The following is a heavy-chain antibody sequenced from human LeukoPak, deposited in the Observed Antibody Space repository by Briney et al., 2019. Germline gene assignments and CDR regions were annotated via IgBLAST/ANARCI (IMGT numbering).Heavy chain of an antibody. J-gene: IGHJ3*02. D-gene: IGHD3-22*01. V-gene: IGHV3-21*01. CDR2: ISSSSSYI. Sequence: GGSLRLSRAASGFTFSSYSMNWVRQAPGKGLEWVSSISSSSSYIYYADSVKGRFTISRDNAKNSLYLQMNSLRAEDTAVYYCAREGSPYYYDSSGSIEDAFDIWGQGTMVTVSS. CDR3: AREGSPYYYDSSGSIEDAFDI. CDR1: GFTFSSYS.